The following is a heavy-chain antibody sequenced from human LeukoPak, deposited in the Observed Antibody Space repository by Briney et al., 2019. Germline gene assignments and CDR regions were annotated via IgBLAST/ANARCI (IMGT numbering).Heavy chain of an antibody. D-gene: IGHD3-16*01. V-gene: IGHV4-59*08. Sequence: SETLSLTCTVSGASITTHWWSWIRQPPGKGLEWIAYIFYTGSANYNPSLKSRVTISVDTSKNQVSLKLSSVTAADTAVYYCARHSSIAGGRLSGYWLDPWGQGTLVTVSS. CDR3: ARHSSIAGGRLSGYWLDP. J-gene: IGHJ5*02. CDR2: IFYTGSA. CDR1: GASITTHW.